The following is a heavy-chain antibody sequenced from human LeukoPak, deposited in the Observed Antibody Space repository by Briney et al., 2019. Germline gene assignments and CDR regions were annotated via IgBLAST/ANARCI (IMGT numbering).Heavy chain of an antibody. D-gene: IGHD3-10*01. CDR1: GGSFSVYY. J-gene: IGHJ4*02. CDR3: ARGLGSYYDY. Sequence: SETLSLTCAVYGGSFSVYYWSWIRQPPGKGLEWIGEINHSGSTNYNPSLKSRVTISVDTSKNQFSLKLSSVTAADTAVYYCARGLGSYYDYWGQGTLVTVSS. V-gene: IGHV4-34*01. CDR2: INHSGST.